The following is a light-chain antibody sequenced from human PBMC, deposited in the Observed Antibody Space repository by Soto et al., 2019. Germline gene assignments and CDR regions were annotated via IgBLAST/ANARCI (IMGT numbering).Light chain of an antibody. CDR2: DVS. Sequence: QSALTQPASVSGSPGQSITISCTETSSDVGAYNYVSWYQQHPGKAPKFMIYDVSNRPSGVSNRFSGSKSGNTASLTISGLQAEDEADYYCSSYTSSSTLYVFGTGTKVTVL. J-gene: IGLJ1*01. CDR3: SSYTSSSTLYV. CDR1: SSDVGAYNY. V-gene: IGLV2-14*03.